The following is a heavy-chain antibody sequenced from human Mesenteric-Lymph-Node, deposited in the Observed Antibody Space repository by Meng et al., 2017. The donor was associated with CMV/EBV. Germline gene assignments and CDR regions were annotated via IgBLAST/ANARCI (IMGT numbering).Heavy chain of an antibody. V-gene: IGHV3-30*04. Sequence: GESLKISCAASGFTFSSYAMHWVRQAPGKGLEWVAVISYDGSNKYYADSVKGRFTISRDNSKNTLYLQMNSLRAEDTAVYYCARVVSNSGHYYFFDVWGQGTTVTVSS. CDR3: ARVVSNSGHYYFFDV. J-gene: IGHJ6*01. CDR2: ISYDGSNK. CDR1: GFTFSSYA. D-gene: IGHD1-1*01.